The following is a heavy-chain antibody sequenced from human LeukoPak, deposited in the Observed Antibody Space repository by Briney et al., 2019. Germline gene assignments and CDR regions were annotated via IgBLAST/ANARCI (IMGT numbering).Heavy chain of an antibody. Sequence: SETLSLTCIVSGGSISSYYWNWIRQSAGKGLEWIGRIYIGGSTSYNPSLKSRVTMSVDTSRIQFSLNLTSVTAADTAIYYCARGPRTVPMNGYAFDIWGPGTTVIVSS. V-gene: IGHV4-4*07. CDR2: IYIGGST. CDR3: ARGPRTVPMNGYAFDI. CDR1: GGSISSYY. D-gene: IGHD3-22*01. J-gene: IGHJ3*02.